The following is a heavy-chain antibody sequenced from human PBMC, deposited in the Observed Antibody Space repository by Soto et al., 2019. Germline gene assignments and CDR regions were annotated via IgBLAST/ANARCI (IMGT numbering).Heavy chain of an antibody. CDR1: GFDFGDYY. D-gene: IGHD3-9*01. CDR2: IDSDDGTT. J-gene: IGHJ4*02. CDR3: TRDDYDILTGSPLFDY. V-gene: IGHV3-11*01. Sequence: GGSLRLSCTASGFDFGDYYMSWIRQAPGKGLEWVSYIDSDDGTTYYTDSVKGRFTISRDNAKSIAYLQMNSLKTEDTAVYYCTRDDYDILTGSPLFDYWGQGTLVTVSS.